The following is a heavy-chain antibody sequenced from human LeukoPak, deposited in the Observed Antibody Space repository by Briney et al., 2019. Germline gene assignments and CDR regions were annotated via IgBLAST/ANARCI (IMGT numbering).Heavy chain of an antibody. V-gene: IGHV3-53*01. CDR3: AKDISISIVVVS. J-gene: IGHJ4*02. CDR1: GFTVSSNY. D-gene: IGHD3-22*01. CDR2: IYSGGST. Sequence: GGSLRLSCAASGFTVSSNYMSWVRQAPGKGLEWVSVIYSGGSTYYADSVKGRFTISRDNSKNTLYLQMNSLRAEDTAVYYCAKDISISIVVVSWGQGTLVTVSS.